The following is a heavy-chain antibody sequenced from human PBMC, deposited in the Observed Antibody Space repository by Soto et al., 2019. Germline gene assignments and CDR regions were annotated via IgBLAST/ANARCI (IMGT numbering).Heavy chain of an antibody. CDR3: AKLWFGELAPFDY. V-gene: IGHV3-23*01. Sequence: EVQLLESGGGLVQPGGSLRLSCAASGFTFSSYAMSWVRQAPGKGLEWVSAISGSGGKTYYAGSVKGRFTISRDNSKNTLYLQMNGRRAEDTAVYSCAKLWFGELAPFDYWGQGTLVTVSS. D-gene: IGHD3-10*01. CDR2: ISGSGGKT. CDR1: GFTFSSYA. J-gene: IGHJ4*02.